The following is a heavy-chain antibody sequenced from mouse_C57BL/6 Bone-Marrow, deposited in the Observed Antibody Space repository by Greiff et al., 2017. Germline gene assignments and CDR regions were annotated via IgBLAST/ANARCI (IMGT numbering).Heavy chain of an antibody. CDR2: IDPYSGGT. V-gene: IGHV1-72*01. CDR1: GYTFTSYR. J-gene: IGHJ3*01. CDR3: ARSKQLRLPWFDY. D-gene: IGHD3-2*02. Sequence: VQLQQPGAELVKPGASVKLSCKASGYTFTSYRMHWVKQSPGRGLEWIGRIDPYSGGTKYNEKFKSKATLTVDKPSSTAYMQLSRLPSEDSAVFEDARSKQLRLPWFDYWGQGTLVTVSA.